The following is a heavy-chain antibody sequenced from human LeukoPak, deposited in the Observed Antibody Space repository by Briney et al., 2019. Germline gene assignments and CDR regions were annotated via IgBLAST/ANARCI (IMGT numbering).Heavy chain of an antibody. CDR1: GYTLTELS. J-gene: IGHJ4*02. CDR2: FDPEDGET. D-gene: IGHD6-19*01. Sequence: ASVKVSCKVSGYTLTELSMHWVRQAPGKGLEWMGGFDPEDGETIYAQKFQGRVTMTEDTSTDTAYMELSSLRSEDTAVYYCATGYSSGWYRTCFDYWGQGTLVTVSS. V-gene: IGHV1-24*01. CDR3: ATGYSSGWYRTCFDY.